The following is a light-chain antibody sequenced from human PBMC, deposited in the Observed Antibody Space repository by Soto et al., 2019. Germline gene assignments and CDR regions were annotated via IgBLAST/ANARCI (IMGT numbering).Light chain of an antibody. J-gene: IGLJ2*01. V-gene: IGLV3-21*04. CDR1: NIGSKS. Sequence: SYELTQPPSVSVAPGKTARITCGGNNIGSKSVHWYQQKPGQAPVLVIYYDSDRPSGIPERFSGSNSRNTATLTISRVEAGDEADYYCQVWDSSSDHPDVVFGGGTKVTVL. CDR2: YDS. CDR3: QVWDSSSDHPDVV.